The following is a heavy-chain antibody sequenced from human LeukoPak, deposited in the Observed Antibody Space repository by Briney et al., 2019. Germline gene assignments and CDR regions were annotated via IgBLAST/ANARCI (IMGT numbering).Heavy chain of an antibody. V-gene: IGHV3-23*01. CDR1: GFTFSSYA. Sequence: GGSLRLSCAASGFTFSSYAMSWVRQAPGKGLEWVSAISGSGGSTYYADSVKGRFTISRDNSKNTLYLQMNSLRAEDTAVYYCARDLILSTQSDYWGQGTLVTVSS. D-gene: IGHD2/OR15-2a*01. CDR2: ISGSGGST. J-gene: IGHJ4*02. CDR3: ARDLILSTQSDY.